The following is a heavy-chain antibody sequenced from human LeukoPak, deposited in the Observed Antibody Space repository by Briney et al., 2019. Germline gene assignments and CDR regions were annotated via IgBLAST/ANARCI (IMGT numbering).Heavy chain of an antibody. CDR1: GFSFSDHY. D-gene: IGHD2-2*01. V-gene: IGHV3-11*06. CDR2: ITSVSSYK. Sequence: GGSLRLSCAASGFSFSDHYMSWIRQAPGKGLEWVSSITSVSSYKYYADSVKGRFTISRDNAKNSLFLQMNSLRAEDTAIYYCARDPTADDYWGQGTLVTVSS. J-gene: IGHJ4*02. CDR3: ARDPTADDY.